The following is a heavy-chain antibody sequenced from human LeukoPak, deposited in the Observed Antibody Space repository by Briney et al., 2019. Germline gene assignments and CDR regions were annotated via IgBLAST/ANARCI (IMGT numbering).Heavy chain of an antibody. Sequence: SETLSLTCAVYGGSFSGYYWSWIRQPPGKGLEWVGEINHSGSTNYNPSLKRRVTISVDTSKNQFSLKLSSVTAADTAVYYCARLEYGSWYFDYWGQGTLVTVSS. D-gene: IGHD3-10*01. CDR2: INHSGST. CDR3: ARLEYGSWYFDY. V-gene: IGHV4-34*01. J-gene: IGHJ4*02. CDR1: GGSFSGYY.